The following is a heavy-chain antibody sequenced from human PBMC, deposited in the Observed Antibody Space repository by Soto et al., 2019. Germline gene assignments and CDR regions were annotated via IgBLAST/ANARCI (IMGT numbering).Heavy chain of an antibody. V-gene: IGHV4-39*01. CDR1: GGSISSRSYY. Sequence: LSLTCTVSGGSISSRSYYWGWIRQPPGKGLEWIASIYYSGTTYYNPSLKSRVTISVDTSKNQFSLNLTSVTAADTALYYCARDYYASGSYGWFDPWGQGSLVTVSS. J-gene: IGHJ5*02. CDR2: IYYSGTT. D-gene: IGHD3-10*01. CDR3: ARDYYASGSYGWFDP.